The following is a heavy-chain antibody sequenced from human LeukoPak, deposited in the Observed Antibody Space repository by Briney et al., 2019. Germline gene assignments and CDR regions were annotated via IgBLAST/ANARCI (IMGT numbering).Heavy chain of an antibody. V-gene: IGHV1-69*04. CDR3: ASKADGYYFDY. Sequence: SVQVSCKASGGTFSSYAISWVRQAPGQGLEWMGRIIPILGIANYAQKFQGRVTITADKSTSTAYMELSSLRSEDTAVYYCASKADGYYFDYWGQGTLVTVSS. D-gene: IGHD4-17*01. J-gene: IGHJ4*02. CDR2: IIPILGIA. CDR1: GGTFSSYA.